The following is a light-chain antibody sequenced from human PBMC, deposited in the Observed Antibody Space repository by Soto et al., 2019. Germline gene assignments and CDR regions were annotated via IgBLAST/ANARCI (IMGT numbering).Light chain of an antibody. CDR2: AVS. J-gene: IGLJ3*02. Sequence: QSALTQPASVSGSPGESITIACTGSSSDVGGYNYVSWYQQHPGKAPKLMIYAVSTRPSGVSDRFSGSKSASTASLTIYVLPAEDDADYNCTSYTRSSTLVFGGGTKLTVL. CDR1: SSDVGGYNY. CDR3: TSYTRSSTLV. V-gene: IGLV2-14*01.